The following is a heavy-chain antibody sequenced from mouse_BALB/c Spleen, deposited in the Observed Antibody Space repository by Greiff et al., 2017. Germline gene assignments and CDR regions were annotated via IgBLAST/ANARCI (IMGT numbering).Heavy chain of an antibody. V-gene: IGHV5-9-3*01. Sequence: EVQRVESGGGLVKPGGSLKLSCAASGFTFSSYAMSWVRQTPEKRLEWVATISSGGSYTYYPDGVKGRFTISRDNAKNTLYLQMSSLRSEDTAMYYCASSYYRYDEVYYAMDYWGQGTSVTVSS. CDR1: GFTFSSYA. CDR3: ASSYYRYDEVYYAMDY. J-gene: IGHJ4*01. CDR2: ISSGGSYT. D-gene: IGHD2-14*01.